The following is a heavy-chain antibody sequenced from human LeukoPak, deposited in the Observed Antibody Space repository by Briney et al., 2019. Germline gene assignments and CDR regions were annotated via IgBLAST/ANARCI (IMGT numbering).Heavy chain of an antibody. D-gene: IGHD3-3*01. CDR3: ARGTIFGAATNWFDS. CDR2: INHSGST. CDR1: GGSFSGYY. Sequence: SETLSLTCAVYGGSFSGYYWSWIRQPPGKGLEWIGEINHSGSTNYNPSLKSRVTISVDTSKNQSSLKLSSVTAADTAVYYCARGTIFGAATNWFDSWGQGTLVIVSS. V-gene: IGHV4-34*01. J-gene: IGHJ5*01.